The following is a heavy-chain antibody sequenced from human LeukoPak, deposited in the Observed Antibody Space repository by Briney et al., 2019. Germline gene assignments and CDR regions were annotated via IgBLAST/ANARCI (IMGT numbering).Heavy chain of an antibody. D-gene: IGHD5-12*01. J-gene: IGHJ4*02. CDR3: ARGVDIVATDQY. V-gene: IGHV1-8*01. CDR1: GYTFTSYD. CDR2: MNPNSGNT. Sequence: ASVKVSCKASGYTFTSYDINWVRQATGQGLEWMGWMNPNSGNTGYAQKFQGGVTMTRNTSISTAYMELSSLRSEDTAVYYCARGVDIVATDQYWGQGTLVTVSS.